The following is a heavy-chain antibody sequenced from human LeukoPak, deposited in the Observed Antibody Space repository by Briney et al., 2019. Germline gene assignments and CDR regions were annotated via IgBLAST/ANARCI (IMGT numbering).Heavy chain of an antibody. CDR2: ISTYNDNT. CDR3: ARGYPSDY. CDR1: GYTFTSYI. J-gene: IGHJ4*02. Sequence: ASVKVSCMASGYTFTSYIINWVRQAPGQGLEWMGWISTYNDNTNYAQKFQVRVTMTTDTSTSTAYMELRSLTSDDTAVYYCARGYPSDYWGQGTLVTVSS. V-gene: IGHV1-18*04. D-gene: IGHD1-26*01.